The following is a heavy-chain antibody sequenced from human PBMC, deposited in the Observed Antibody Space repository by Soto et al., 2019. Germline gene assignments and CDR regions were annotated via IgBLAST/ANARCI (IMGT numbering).Heavy chain of an antibody. CDR2: ISGSGGST. V-gene: IGHV3-23*01. D-gene: IGHD5-18*01. CDR1: GFTFSSYA. Sequence: GGSLRLSCAASGFTFSSYAMSWVRQAPGKGLEWVSAISGSGGSTYYADSVKGRFTISRDNSKNTLYLQMNSLRAEDTAVYYCAKDQGYSYGHLYYYYMDVWGKGTTVTVSS. J-gene: IGHJ6*03. CDR3: AKDQGYSYGHLYYYYMDV.